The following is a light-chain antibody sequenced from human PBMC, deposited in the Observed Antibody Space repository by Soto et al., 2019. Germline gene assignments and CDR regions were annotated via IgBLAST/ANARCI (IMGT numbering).Light chain of an antibody. Sequence: SYELTQPPSVSVSPGQTASITCSGDKLGDKYACWYQQKPGQSPVLVIYQDSKRPSGIPERFSGFNSGNTATLTISGTQAMDEADYYCQAWDSSTALVFGGGTKLTVL. CDR2: QDS. V-gene: IGLV3-1*01. J-gene: IGLJ2*01. CDR1: KLGDKY. CDR3: QAWDSSTALV.